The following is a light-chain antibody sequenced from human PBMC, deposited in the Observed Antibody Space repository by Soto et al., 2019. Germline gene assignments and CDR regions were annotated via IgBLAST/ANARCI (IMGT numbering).Light chain of an antibody. V-gene: IGKV3-20*01. J-gene: IGKJ1*01. Sequence: EIVLTQFPGTLSLSPGERATLSCRASQTVTRNYLAWYQQRPGQIPRLIIYGTSARAGGVPDRFSGSGSGTDFTLTISRLEPEDFAVYYCQQYGGSTGTFGQGTKVEIK. CDR1: QTVTRNY. CDR2: GTS. CDR3: QQYGGSTGT.